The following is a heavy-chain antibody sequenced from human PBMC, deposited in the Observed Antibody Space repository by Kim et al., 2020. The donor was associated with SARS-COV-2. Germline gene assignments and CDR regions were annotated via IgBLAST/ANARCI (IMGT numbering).Heavy chain of an antibody. CDR1: GGSISSYY. CDR3: ARGGYSSSWYSYYYYYGMDG. Sequence: SETLSLTCTVSGGSISSYYWSWIRQPAGKGLEWIGRIYTSGSTNYNPSLKSRVTMSVDTSKNQFSLKLSSVTAADTAVYYCARGGYSSSWYSYYYYYGMDGWGQGTTVAVSS. D-gene: IGHD6-13*01. V-gene: IGHV4-4*07. CDR2: IYTSGST. J-gene: IGHJ6*02.